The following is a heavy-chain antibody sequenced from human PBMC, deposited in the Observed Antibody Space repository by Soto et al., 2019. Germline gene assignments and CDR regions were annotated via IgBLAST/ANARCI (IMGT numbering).Heavy chain of an antibody. Sequence: SVKVSCKASGGTFSSYTISWVRQAPGQGLEWMGRIIPILGIANYAQKFQGRVTITADKSTSTAYMELSSLRSEDTAVYYCARDKLSDDILTGPYNWFDSWGQGTLVTVS. CDR3: ARDKLSDDILTGPYNWFDS. V-gene: IGHV1-69*04. J-gene: IGHJ5*01. CDR1: GGTFSSYT. D-gene: IGHD3-9*01. CDR2: IIPILGIA.